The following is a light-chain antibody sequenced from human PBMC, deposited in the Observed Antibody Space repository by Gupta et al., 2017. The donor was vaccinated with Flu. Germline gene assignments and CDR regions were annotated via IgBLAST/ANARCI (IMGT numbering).Light chain of an antibody. CDR1: SSNIGTNT. V-gene: IGLV1-44*01. Sequence: QSVLTQPPSASATPGQSVTISCSGSSSNIGTNTVNWYQQLPGTAPKLLIHSNNERPSGVPDRFSGSKSGTSASLAISGLQSGDEADYYCAAWDDSLNGWVFGGVTKLTVL. CDR2: SNN. CDR3: AAWDDSLNGWV. J-gene: IGLJ3*02.